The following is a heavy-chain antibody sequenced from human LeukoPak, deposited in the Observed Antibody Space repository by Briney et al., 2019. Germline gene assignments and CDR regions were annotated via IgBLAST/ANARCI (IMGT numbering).Heavy chain of an antibody. V-gene: IGHV3-21*01. D-gene: IGHD1-26*01. CDR1: GFTFSSYS. Sequence: PGGSLRLSCAASGFTFSSYSMNWVRQAPGKGLEWVSSISSSSSYIYYADSVKGRFTISRDNAENSLFLQMNSLRAEDTAVYYCARDSTYTGSFHDAFDIWGQGTMVIVSS. CDR3: ARDSTYTGSFHDAFDI. CDR2: ISSSSSYI. J-gene: IGHJ3*02.